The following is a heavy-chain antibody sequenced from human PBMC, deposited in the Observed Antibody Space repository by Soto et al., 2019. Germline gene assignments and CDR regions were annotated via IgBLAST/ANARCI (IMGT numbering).Heavy chain of an antibody. CDR1: GGTFSSYA. Sequence: QVQLVQSGAEVKKPGTSVKVSCKASGGTFSSYAISWVRQAPGQGLEWMGGIIPIFGTANYAQKFQGRVTITADKSTSTAYMELSSLRSEDTAVYYCARVPELEMATTYFDYWGQGTLVTVSS. D-gene: IGHD1-1*01. V-gene: IGHV1-69*06. J-gene: IGHJ4*02. CDR2: IIPIFGTA. CDR3: ARVPELEMATTYFDY.